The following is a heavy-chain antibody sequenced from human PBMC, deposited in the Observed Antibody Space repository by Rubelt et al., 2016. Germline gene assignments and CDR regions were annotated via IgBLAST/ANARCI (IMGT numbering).Heavy chain of an antibody. V-gene: IGHV4-38-2*02. CDR1: GYSISSGYY. D-gene: IGHD3-3*01. CDR2: IYHSGST. CDR3: ARDRDFWSGYYVFGDAFDI. J-gene: IGHJ3*02. Sequence: QVQLQESGPGLVKPSETLSLTCTVSGYSISSGYYWGWIRQPPGKGLEWIGSIYHSGSTYYTPSLKGRVAISVDTSKNQFSLKLSSVTAADTAVYYCARDRDFWSGYYVFGDAFDIWGQGTMVTVSS.